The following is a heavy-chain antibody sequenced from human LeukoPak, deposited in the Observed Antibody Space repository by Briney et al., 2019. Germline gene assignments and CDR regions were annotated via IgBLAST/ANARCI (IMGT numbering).Heavy chain of an antibody. CDR1: GYTFTSCD. J-gene: IGHJ5*02. D-gene: IGHD3-22*01. CDR2: MNPNSGNT. V-gene: IGHV1-8*01. Sequence: ASVKVSCKASGYTFTSCDINWVRQATGQGLEWMGWMNPNSGNTGYAQKFQGRVTMTRNTSISTAYMELSSLRSEDTAVYYCARGPWPTSAYYYDSSGYYNHWGQGTLVTVSS. CDR3: ARGPWPTSAYYYDSSGYYNH.